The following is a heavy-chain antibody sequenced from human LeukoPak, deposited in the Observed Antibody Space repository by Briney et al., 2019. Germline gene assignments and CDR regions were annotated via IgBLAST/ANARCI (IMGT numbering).Heavy chain of an antibody. J-gene: IGHJ5*02. CDR1: GFTFSSYW. V-gene: IGHV3-7*01. CDR3: ARDLESSSWWNWFDP. D-gene: IGHD6-13*01. Sequence: GGSLRLSCAASGFTFSSYWMSWVRQAPGKGLEWVANIKQDGSEKKYVDSVKGRFTISRDNAKNSLYLQMNSLRAEDTAIYYCARDLESSSWWNWFDPWGQGTLVTVSS. CDR2: IKQDGSEK.